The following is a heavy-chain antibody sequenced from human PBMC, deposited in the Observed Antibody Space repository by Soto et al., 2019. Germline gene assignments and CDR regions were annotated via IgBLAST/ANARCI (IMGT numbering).Heavy chain of an antibody. Sequence: GGSLRLSCAASRFTFSSYGIHWVRQAPGKGLEWVAVISYDGSNKYYADSVKGRFTISRDNSKNTLYLQMNSLRAEDTAVYYCAKGWVWQVDYYYGMDVWRHGTTGT. CDR2: ISYDGSNK. V-gene: IGHV3-30*18. J-gene: IGHJ6*02. CDR1: RFTFSSYG. CDR3: AKGWVWQVDYYYGMDV.